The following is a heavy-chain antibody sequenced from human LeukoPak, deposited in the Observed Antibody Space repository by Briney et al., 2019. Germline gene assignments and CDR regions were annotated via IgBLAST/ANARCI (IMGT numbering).Heavy chain of an antibody. J-gene: IGHJ6*02. D-gene: IGHD6-13*01. V-gene: IGHV4-39*07. CDR3: ARDRYSSSLIYYYGMDV. Sequence: PSETLSLTCTVSGGSISSSSYYWGWIRQPPGKGLEWIGSIYYSGSTYYNPSLKSRVTISVDTSKNQFSLKLSSVTAADTAVYYCARDRYSSSLIYYYGMDVWGQGTTVTVSS. CDR1: GGSISSSSYY. CDR2: IYYSGST.